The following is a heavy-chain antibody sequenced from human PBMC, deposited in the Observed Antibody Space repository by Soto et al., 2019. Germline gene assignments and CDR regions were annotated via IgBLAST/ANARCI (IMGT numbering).Heavy chain of an antibody. CDR2: ISYDGGDT. D-gene: IGHD6-19*01. CDR3: ARLYPGSGWPYHYYGMDV. V-gene: IGHV3-30*03. Sequence: GGSLRLSCAASGFTFSSYGMHWVRQAPGKGLEWVAVISYDGGDTYYVDSVKGRFTISRDNDENSVYLQMNSLRAEDTAVYYCARLYPGSGWPYHYYGMDVWGQGTTVTVSS. J-gene: IGHJ6*02. CDR1: GFTFSSYG.